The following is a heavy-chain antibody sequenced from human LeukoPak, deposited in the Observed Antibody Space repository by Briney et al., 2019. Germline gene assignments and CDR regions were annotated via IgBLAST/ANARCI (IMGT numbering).Heavy chain of an antibody. CDR3: AREGWFGELLSTFDY. Sequence: GGSLRLSCAASGFTFSSYEMNWVRQAPGKGLEWVSYISSSGSTIYYADSVKGRFTISRDNAKNSLYLQMNSLRAEDTAVYYCAREGWFGELLSTFDYWGQGTLVTVSS. D-gene: IGHD3-10*01. J-gene: IGHJ4*02. CDR2: ISSSGSTI. V-gene: IGHV3-48*03. CDR1: GFTFSSYE.